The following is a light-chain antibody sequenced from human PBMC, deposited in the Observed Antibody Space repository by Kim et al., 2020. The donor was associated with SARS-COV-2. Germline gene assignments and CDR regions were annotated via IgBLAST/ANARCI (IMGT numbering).Light chain of an antibody. Sequence: PGERATLSCRASQSVSSYLAWYQQKPGQAPRLLIYDASNRATGIPARFSGSASGTDFTLTNSSLEPEDFAVYYCQQRSNWQLTFGGGTKVDIK. CDR2: DAS. CDR1: QSVSSY. V-gene: IGKV3-11*01. CDR3: QQRSNWQLT. J-gene: IGKJ4*01.